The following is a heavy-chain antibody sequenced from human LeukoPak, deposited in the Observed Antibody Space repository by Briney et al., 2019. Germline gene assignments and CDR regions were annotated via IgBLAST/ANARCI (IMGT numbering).Heavy chain of an antibody. J-gene: IGHJ6*02. CDR1: GYTFSNHD. Sequence: ASVKVSCKASGYTFSNHDFDWVRQATGQGLEWMGWMNPNSGNTGYAQKFQGRVTMTRNTSISTAYMELSSLRSEDTAVYYCARKVILTGYPNYYYYYYGMDVWGQGTTVTVSS. D-gene: IGHD3-9*01. V-gene: IGHV1-8*01. CDR3: ARKVILTGYPNYYYYYYGMDV. CDR2: MNPNSGNT.